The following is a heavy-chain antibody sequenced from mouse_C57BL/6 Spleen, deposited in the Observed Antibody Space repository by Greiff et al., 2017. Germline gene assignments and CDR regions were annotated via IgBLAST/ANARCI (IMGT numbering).Heavy chain of an antibody. CDR3: ARITGAEYYFDF. Sequence: QVQLKQPGAELVKPGASVKLSCKASGYTFTSYWMHWVKQRPGQGLEWIGMIHPNSGSTNYNEKFKSKATLTVDKSSSTAYMQLSSLTSEDSAVYYCARITGAEYYFDFWGQGTTLTVSS. J-gene: IGHJ2*01. V-gene: IGHV1-64*01. CDR2: IHPNSGST. CDR1: GYTFTSYW.